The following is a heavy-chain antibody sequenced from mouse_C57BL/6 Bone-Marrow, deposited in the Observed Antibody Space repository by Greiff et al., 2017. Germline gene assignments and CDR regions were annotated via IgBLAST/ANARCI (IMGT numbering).Heavy chain of an antibody. CDR2: IDPENGDT. CDR3: TTHYYGSIYYAMDY. D-gene: IGHD1-1*01. V-gene: IGHV14-4*01. J-gene: IGHJ4*01. Sequence: VQLKESGAELVRPGASVKLSCTASGFNIKDDYMHWVKQRPEQGLEWIGWIDPENGDTEYASKFQGKATIPADTSSNTAYLQLSSLTSEDTAVYYCTTHYYGSIYYAMDYWGQGTSVTVSS. CDR1: GFNIKDDY.